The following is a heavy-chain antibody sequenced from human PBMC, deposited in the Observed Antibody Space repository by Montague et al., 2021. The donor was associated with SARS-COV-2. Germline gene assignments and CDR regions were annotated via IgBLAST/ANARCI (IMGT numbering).Heavy chain of an antibody. D-gene: IGHD1-14*01. CDR2: ISGSGGSR. CDR1: RFTFSSYA. J-gene: IGHJ4*02. CDR3: AKDVTGGGALQGLFDY. Sequence: SLRLSCPASRFTFSSYAMSWVRQAPGKGLEWVSAISGSGGSRYSXGSLRGRFTISRDNSKNTLYLQLNSLSAEDTAVYYCAKDVTGGGALQGLFDYWGQGTLVTVSS. V-gene: IGHV3-23*01.